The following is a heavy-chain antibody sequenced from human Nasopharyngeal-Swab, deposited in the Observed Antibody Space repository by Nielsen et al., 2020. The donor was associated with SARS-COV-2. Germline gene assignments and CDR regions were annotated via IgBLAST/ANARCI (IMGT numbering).Heavy chain of an antibody. D-gene: IGHD1-26*01. CDR3: ARSGSYYLFDY. J-gene: IGHJ4*02. CDR2: INHSGST. CDR1: GGSISSSSYY. Sequence: SETLSLTCTVSGGSISSSSYYWSWIRQPPGKGLEWIGEINHSGSTNYNPSLKSRVTISVDTSKNQFSLKLSSVTAADTAVYYCARSGSYYLFDYWGQGTLVTVSS. V-gene: IGHV4-39*07.